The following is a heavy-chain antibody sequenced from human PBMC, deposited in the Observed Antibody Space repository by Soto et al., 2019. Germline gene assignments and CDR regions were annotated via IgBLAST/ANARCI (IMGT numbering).Heavy chain of an antibody. V-gene: IGHV1-69*01. D-gene: IGHD2-8*01. CDR3: ARGGTYGYNEGLNWFDP. CDR1: GGTFSSYA. J-gene: IGHJ5*02. Sequence: QVQLVQSGAEVKKPGSSVKVSCKASGGTFSSYAISWVRRAPGQGLEWMGGIIPIFGTANYAQKFQGRVTINADESTSTAYMELSSLRSEDTAVYYCARGGTYGYNEGLNWFDPWGQGTLVTVSS. CDR2: IIPIFGTA.